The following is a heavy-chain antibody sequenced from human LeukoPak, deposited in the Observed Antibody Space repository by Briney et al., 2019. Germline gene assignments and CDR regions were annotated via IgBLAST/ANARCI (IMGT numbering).Heavy chain of an antibody. V-gene: IGHV4-39*01. D-gene: IGHD6-13*01. J-gene: IGHJ6*02. CDR1: GGSISSSSYY. CDR2: IYYSGST. Sequence: SGTLSLTCTVSGGSISSSSYYWGWIRQPPGKGLEWIGSIYYSGSTYYNPSLKSRVTIPVDTSKNQFSLKLSSVTAADTAVYYCARRSWSVYYYGMDVWGQGTTVTVSS. CDR3: ARRSWSVYYYGMDV.